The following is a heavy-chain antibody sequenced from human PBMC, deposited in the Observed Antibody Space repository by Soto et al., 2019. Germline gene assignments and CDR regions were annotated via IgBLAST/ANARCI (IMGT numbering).Heavy chain of an antibody. CDR1: GGTFNSYD. D-gene: IGHD3-22*01. CDR3: ARLSRPNYYDTSGFFKGNWFDP. CDR2: IIPIVETP. V-gene: IGHV1-69*01. Sequence: QVQLVQSGAEVKKPGSSMKVSCKASGGTFNSYDINWVRQAPGQGLEWMGGIIPIVETPKYAQKFQGRVTITADESTYTVYMDLSSLRSEDTAMYYCARLSRPNYYDTSGFFKGNWFDPWGQGTLVTVSS. J-gene: IGHJ5*02.